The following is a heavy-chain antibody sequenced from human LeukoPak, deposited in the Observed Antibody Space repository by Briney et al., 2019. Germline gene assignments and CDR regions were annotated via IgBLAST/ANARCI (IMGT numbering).Heavy chain of an antibody. Sequence: PGGSLRLSCAASGFTFSSYSMNWVRQAPGKGLEWVSSISSSSSYIYYADSVKGRFTISRDNAKNSLYLQMNSLRAEDTAVYYCAREYGDYEYYYYYYMDVWGKGTTVTISS. V-gene: IGHV3-21*01. CDR1: GFTFSSYS. D-gene: IGHD4-17*01. CDR2: ISSSSSYI. CDR3: AREYGDYEYYYYYYMDV. J-gene: IGHJ6*03.